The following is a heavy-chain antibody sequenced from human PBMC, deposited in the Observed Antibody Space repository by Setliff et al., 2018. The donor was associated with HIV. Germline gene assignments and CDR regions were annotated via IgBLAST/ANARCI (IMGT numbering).Heavy chain of an antibody. CDR2: INAGNGNT. Sequence: ASVKVSCKASGYTFTSYAMHWVRQAPGQRLEWMGWINAGNGNTKYSQKFQGRVTITRDTSASTAYMELSSLRSDDTAVYYCARDYCSSTTCEDYFDYWGQGTLVTVSS. J-gene: IGHJ4*02. CDR3: ARDYCSSTTCEDYFDY. CDR1: GYTFTSYA. D-gene: IGHD2-2*01. V-gene: IGHV1-3*01.